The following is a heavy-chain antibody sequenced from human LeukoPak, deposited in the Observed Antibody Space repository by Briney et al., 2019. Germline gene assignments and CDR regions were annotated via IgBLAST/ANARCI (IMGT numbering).Heavy chain of an antibody. J-gene: IGHJ3*02. D-gene: IGHD6-13*01. V-gene: IGHV3-48*01. CDR3: ARDTRYSSRRPI. CDR2: ISSSSSTI. Sequence: GSLRLSCSASGFTFSSYSMNWVRQAPGKGLEWVSYISSSSSTIYYADSVKGRFTISRDNAKNSLYLQMNSLRAEDTAVYYCARDTRYSSRRPIWGQGTMVTVSS. CDR1: GFTFSSYS.